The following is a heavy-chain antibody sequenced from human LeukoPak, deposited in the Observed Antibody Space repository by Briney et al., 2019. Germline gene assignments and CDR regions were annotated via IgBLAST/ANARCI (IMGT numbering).Heavy chain of an antibody. CDR1: GYTFTSYG. Sequence: GASVKVSCKASGYTFTSYGVTWVRQAPGQGLEWMGWISAYNGNTNYAQNVQGRVTMSGDTSTSTAYMELRSLRSDDTAVYYCARLDIVSILFDSWGQGTLVTVSS. D-gene: IGHD5/OR15-5a*01. J-gene: IGHJ4*02. CDR3: ARLDIVSILFDS. CDR2: ISAYNGNT. V-gene: IGHV1-18*01.